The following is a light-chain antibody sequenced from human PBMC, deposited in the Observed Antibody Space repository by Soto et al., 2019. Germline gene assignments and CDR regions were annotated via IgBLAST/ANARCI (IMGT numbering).Light chain of an antibody. CDR3: QQGHNWPLT. Sequence: EIVMTQSPDTLSLSPGERAALSCRASQGISSELAWYQQKPGQPPRLLIYGASTRATGVPARFIGSGSGSDFTLTISGLQSEDFAVYYCQQGHNWPLTFGQGTRLEI. CDR2: GAS. CDR1: QGISSE. J-gene: IGKJ2*01. V-gene: IGKV3-15*01.